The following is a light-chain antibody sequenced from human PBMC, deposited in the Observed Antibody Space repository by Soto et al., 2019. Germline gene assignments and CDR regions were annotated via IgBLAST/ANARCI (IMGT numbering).Light chain of an antibody. CDR1: SSNIGNNY. Sequence: QSVLTQPPSVSAAPGQKVTISCSGSSSNIGNNYVSWYQQHPGTAPKLLIYDNNQPPSVIPDRFSGSKSGTSATLGITGLQTEDEEDYYCGIWDSSAGVVFGGGTKVTVL. CDR2: DNN. CDR3: GIWDSSAGVV. V-gene: IGLV1-51*01. J-gene: IGLJ2*01.